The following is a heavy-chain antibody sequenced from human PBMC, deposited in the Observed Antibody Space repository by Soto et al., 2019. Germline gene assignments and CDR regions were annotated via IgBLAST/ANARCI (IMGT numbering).Heavy chain of an antibody. D-gene: IGHD6-19*01. CDR1: GVSMSTSAYY. Sequence: QVQLQESGPGLLKSSQTLSLTCTVSGVSMSTSAYYWSWIRQPPGKVLEWIGYAYYSGSTFYNPSLQSRGIISVATSKRKFSLKMTSVTAADTATYYCARHVSAVGRRGYFDHWGQGTLVTVSP. CDR3: ARHVSAVGRRGYFDH. V-gene: IGHV4-31*03. J-gene: IGHJ4*02. CDR2: AYYSGST.